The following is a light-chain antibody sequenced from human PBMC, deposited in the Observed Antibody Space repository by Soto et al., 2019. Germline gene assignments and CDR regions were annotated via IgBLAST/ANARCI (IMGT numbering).Light chain of an antibody. V-gene: IGKV3-15*01. CDR3: QQYNNWPRT. Sequence: IVLTQSPATLSGSPGERATLSCRASQSVRSNLAWYQQKPGQAPRLLIYGASTRATGIPARFSGSGSGTEFTLTISSLQSEDFAVYYCQQYNNWPRTFGQGTKVDI. J-gene: IGKJ1*01. CDR2: GAS. CDR1: QSVRSN.